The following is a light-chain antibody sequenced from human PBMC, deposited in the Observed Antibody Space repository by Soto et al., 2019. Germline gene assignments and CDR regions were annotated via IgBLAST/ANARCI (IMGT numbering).Light chain of an antibody. CDR3: QQYNNWPPVT. CDR1: QSVSSN. CDR2: GAS. Sequence: EIFMAQSPATLSVSPEERATLSCRASQSVSSNLAGYQQKPGQAPRLLIYGASTRSTGIPARFSGSGSGTEITLTISSLQSEDFAVYYCQQYNNWPPVTFGQGTKVDIK. V-gene: IGKV3-15*01. J-gene: IGKJ1*01.